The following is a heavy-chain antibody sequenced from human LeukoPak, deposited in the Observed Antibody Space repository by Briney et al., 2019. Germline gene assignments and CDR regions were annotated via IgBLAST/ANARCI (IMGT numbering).Heavy chain of an antibody. CDR1: GGSISSGTYY. V-gene: IGHV4-61*02. Sequence: SETLSLTCTVSGGSISSGTYYWSWIRQPAGKGLEWIGRIYTSGSTNYNPSLKSRVTISVDTSKNQFSLKLSSVTATDTAVNYCAREREVGIPSGSFDYWGQGTLVTVSS. CDR2: IYTSGST. D-gene: IGHD6-25*01. CDR3: AREREVGIPSGSFDY. J-gene: IGHJ4*02.